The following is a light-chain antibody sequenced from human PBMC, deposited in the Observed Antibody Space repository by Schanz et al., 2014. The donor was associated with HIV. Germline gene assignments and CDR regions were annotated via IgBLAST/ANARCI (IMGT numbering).Light chain of an antibody. CDR3: SSYTSSSTQVV. J-gene: IGLJ2*01. V-gene: IGLV2-14*03. CDR2: DVS. CDR1: SSDVGGYNY. Sequence: QSALTQPASVSGTPGQSITISCTGSSSDVGGYNYVSWYQQHPDKAPKLMIYDVSDRPSGVPDRFSGSKSGSTASLTISGLQAEDEADYYCSSYTSSSTQVVFGGGTKLTVL.